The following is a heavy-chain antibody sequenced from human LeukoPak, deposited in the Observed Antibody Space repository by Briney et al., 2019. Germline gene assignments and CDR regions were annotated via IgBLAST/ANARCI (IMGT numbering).Heavy chain of an antibody. J-gene: IGHJ6*02. D-gene: IGHD5-12*01. CDR1: GFTFHDYT. V-gene: IGHV3-9*01. Sequence: GRSLRLSCAASGFTFHDYTMHWVRQAPGKGLEWVSGISWNSGSIGYADSVKGRFTISRDNAKNSMYLQMNSLRAEDTALYYCARNAPVASYYYGMDVWGQGTTVTVSS. CDR3: ARNAPVASYYYGMDV. CDR2: ISWNSGSI.